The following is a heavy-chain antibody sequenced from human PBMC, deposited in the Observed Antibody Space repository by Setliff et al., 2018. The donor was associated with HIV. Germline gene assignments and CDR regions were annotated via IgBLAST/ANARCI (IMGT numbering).Heavy chain of an antibody. CDR2: INSEGRNS. CDR3: VWVYRNI. CDR1: GYTFSGYY. J-gene: IGHJ3*02. Sequence: ASVKVSCKASGYTFSGYYIHWVRQAPGQGLEWVSRINSEGRNSAYADSVKGRFTISRDSAKNTLYLQMDSLRVDDTGLYLCVWVYRNIWGQGTMVT. D-gene: IGHD2-8*01. V-gene: IGHV3-74*01.